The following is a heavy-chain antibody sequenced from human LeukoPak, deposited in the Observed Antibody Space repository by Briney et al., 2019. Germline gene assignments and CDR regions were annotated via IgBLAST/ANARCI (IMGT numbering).Heavy chain of an antibody. D-gene: IGHD3-22*01. J-gene: IGHJ4*02. CDR2: ISGSGGST. V-gene: IGHV3-23*01. Sequence: GGSLRLSCAASGFTFSSYAMSWVRQAPGKGLEWVSAISGSGGSTYYADSVKGRFTISRDNTKNTLYLQMNSLRAEDTAVYYCAKGSDYYDSSGYYLGWGQGTLVTVSP. CDR3: AKGSDYYDSSGYYLG. CDR1: GFTFSSYA.